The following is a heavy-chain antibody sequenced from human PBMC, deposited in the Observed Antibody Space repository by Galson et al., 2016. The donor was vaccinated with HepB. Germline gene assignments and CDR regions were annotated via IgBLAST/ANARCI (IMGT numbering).Heavy chain of an antibody. Sequence: SLRLSCAASGIIFRSNDMHWVRQAPGKGLEWVAAISYDGTDKYYADSVKGRFTISRDNSKNTLYLQMDSLRAEDTAVYYCARGVTIFGVVTNPSDVWGQGTTVTVSS. D-gene: IGHD3-3*01. CDR3: ARGVTIFGVVTNPSDV. V-gene: IGHV3-30*14. J-gene: IGHJ6*01. CDR2: ISYDGTDK. CDR1: GIIFRSND.